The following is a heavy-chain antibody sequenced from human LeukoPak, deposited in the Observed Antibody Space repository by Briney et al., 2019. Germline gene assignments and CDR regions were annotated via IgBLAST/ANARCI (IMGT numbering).Heavy chain of an antibody. CDR2: ISGSGGTA. D-gene: IGHD3-22*01. CDR1: GFTFSVYA. CDR3: AKKGYYDGSGYYMYYFDH. Sequence: PGGSLRLSCAASGFTFSVYAMSWVRQAPGKGLEWVSAISGSGGTAYYADSVKGRFTISRDNSENTLYLQMNSLRAEDTAVYYCAKKGYYDGSGYYMYYFDHWAREPWSPSPQ. J-gene: IGHJ4*02. V-gene: IGHV3-23*01.